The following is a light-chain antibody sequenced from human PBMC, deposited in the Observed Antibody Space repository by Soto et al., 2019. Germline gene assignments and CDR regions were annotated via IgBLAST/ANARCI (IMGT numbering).Light chain of an antibody. V-gene: IGKV1-5*01. Sequence: DIQMTQSPSTLSAYIGDRVTITCRASQSVRSWLAWYQQKPGRAPKFLIYDASSLESGVPSRFSGSGSGTEFTLTISNMQPDDFATYYCQQYDNYPLTFGGGTKVAIK. J-gene: IGKJ4*01. CDR2: DAS. CDR3: QQYDNYPLT. CDR1: QSVRSW.